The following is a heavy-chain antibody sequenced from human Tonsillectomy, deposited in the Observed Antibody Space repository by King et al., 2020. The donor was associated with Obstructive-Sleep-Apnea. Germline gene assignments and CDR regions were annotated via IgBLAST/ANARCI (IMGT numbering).Heavy chain of an antibody. J-gene: IGHJ4*02. V-gene: IGHV4-34*01. Sequence: VQLQQWGAGLLKPSETLSLSCAVYGGSFSGYYWSWIRQPPGKGLEWVGEVKHSGSTNCNPSLKSRVTISVDTSKNQFSLKVSSVTAADTAVYYCARGMSSSWYSDYWGQGTLVTVSS. CDR1: GGSFSGYY. CDR2: VKHSGST. CDR3: ARGMSSSWYSDY. D-gene: IGHD6-13*01.